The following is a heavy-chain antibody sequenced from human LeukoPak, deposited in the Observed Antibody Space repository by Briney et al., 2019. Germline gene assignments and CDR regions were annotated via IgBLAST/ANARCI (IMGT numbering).Heavy chain of an antibody. Sequence: PGGSLRLSCAASGFTFSSYGMHWVRQAPGKGLEWVAVIWYDGRNKFYAGSLKGRFTISRDNSKNTLYLQMNSLRAEDTAVYYCARVNRGDAFDIWGQGTLVTVSS. D-gene: IGHD3-16*02. CDR3: ARVNRGDAFDI. V-gene: IGHV3-33*01. CDR2: IWYDGRNK. CDR1: GFTFSSYG. J-gene: IGHJ3*02.